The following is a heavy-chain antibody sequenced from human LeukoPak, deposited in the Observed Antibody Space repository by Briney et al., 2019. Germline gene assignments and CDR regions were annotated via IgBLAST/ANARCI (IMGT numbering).Heavy chain of an antibody. V-gene: IGHV4-59*01. CDR2: IYYSGST. Sequence: SETLSLTCTVSGGSISSYYWSWIRQPPGKGLEWIGYIYYSGSTNYNPSLKSRVTISVDTSKNQFSLKLSSVTAADTAVYYCARDGIAVAGRWFDPRGQGTLVTVSS. CDR3: ARDGIAVAGRWFDP. D-gene: IGHD6-19*01. J-gene: IGHJ5*02. CDR1: GGSISSYY.